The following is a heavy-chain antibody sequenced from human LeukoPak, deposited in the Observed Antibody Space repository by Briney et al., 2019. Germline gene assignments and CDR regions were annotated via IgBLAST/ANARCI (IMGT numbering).Heavy chain of an antibody. Sequence: SETLSLTCTVSGGSISSGDYYWSWIRQPPGKGLEWIGYIYYSGSTYYNPSLKSRVTISVDTPKNQFSLKLSSVTAADTAVYYCARDSQSGYYTWGQGTLVTVSS. CDR2: IYYSGST. CDR3: ARDSQSGYYT. J-gene: IGHJ5*02. CDR1: GGSISSGDYY. D-gene: IGHD3-3*01. V-gene: IGHV4-30-4*01.